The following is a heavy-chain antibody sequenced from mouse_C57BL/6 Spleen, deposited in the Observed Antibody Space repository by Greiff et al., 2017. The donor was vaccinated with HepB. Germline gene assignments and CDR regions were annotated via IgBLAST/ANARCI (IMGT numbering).Heavy chain of an antibody. CDR2: IRNKANGYTT. CDR1: GFTFTDYY. CDR3: TRTMGAVDY. Sequence: EVKVEESGGGLVQPGGSLSLSCAASGFTFTDYYMSWVRQPPGKALEWLGFIRNKANGYTTAYSVSVKGRFTICRDNSQRILYRQMDALRAEDSATYYCTRTMGAVDYWGQGTSVTVSS. J-gene: IGHJ4*01. V-gene: IGHV7-3*01.